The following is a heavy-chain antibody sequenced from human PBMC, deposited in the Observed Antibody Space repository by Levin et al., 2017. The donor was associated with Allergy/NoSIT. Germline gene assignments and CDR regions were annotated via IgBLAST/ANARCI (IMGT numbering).Heavy chain of an antibody. CDR3: AKDYTSSWYYFHY. CDR2: ISGVGSRSNT. Sequence: GGSLRLSCAASGFTFSNFGMSWVRQAPGKGLEWLSGISGVGSRSNTYDADSVKGRFIVSRDNSKNTLYLHMNSLRAEDTAVYYCAKDYTSSWYYFHYWGRGTLVTVSS. CDR1: GFTFSNFG. J-gene: IGHJ4*02. V-gene: IGHV3-23*01. D-gene: IGHD6-13*01.